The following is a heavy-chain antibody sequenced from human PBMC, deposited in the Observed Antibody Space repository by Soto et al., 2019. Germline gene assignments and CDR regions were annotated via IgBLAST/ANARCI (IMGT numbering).Heavy chain of an antibody. D-gene: IGHD4-17*01. CDR3: AKGHGDYVLGVLSFDY. J-gene: IGHJ4*02. CDR1: GFPFSSYA. CDR2: ISGSGGST. Sequence: GGSLRLSCAASGFPFSSYAMSWVRQSPGKGLEWVSAISGSGGSTYYADSVKGRFTISRDNSKNTLYLQMNSLRAEDTAVYYCAKGHGDYVLGVLSFDYWGQGTLVTFSS. V-gene: IGHV3-23*01.